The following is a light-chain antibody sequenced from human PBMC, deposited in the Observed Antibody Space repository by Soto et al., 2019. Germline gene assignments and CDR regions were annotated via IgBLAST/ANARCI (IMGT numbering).Light chain of an antibody. CDR1: QSISNY. CDR3: QQSYSTPRT. Sequence: DIQMTQSPSSLSASAGDRVTIACRTSQSISNYLNWYQQKPGKAPKLLIYAAFSLQSGVPSRFSGSGSGTEFTLTISSLQAEDFATYYCQQSYSTPRTFGQGTKVEIK. V-gene: IGKV1-39*01. CDR2: AAF. J-gene: IGKJ1*01.